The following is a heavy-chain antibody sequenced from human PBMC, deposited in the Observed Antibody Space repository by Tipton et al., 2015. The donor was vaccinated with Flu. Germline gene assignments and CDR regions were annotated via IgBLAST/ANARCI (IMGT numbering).Heavy chain of an antibody. CDR2: ISGSGGST. CDR3: VKDGGFDKWEFGILPATYFDK. D-gene: IGHD1-26*01. CDR1: GFTFSSYG. V-gene: IGHV3-23*01. Sequence: SLRLSCAASGFTFSSYGMTWVRQAPGKGLEWVSGISGSGGSTNYADSVKGRFTISRDNSKNTLYLQVNSLRAEDTALYYCVKDGGFDKWEFGILPATYFDKWGQGTLVTVSS. J-gene: IGHJ4*02.